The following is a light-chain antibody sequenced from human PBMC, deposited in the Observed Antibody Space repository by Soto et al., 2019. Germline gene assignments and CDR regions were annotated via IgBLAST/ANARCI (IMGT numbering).Light chain of an antibody. V-gene: IGKV1-5*01. CDR2: DAS. CDR1: QSINSW. J-gene: IGKJ1*01. Sequence: DLQMTQSPSTLSASVGDRVTITCRASQSINSWLAWYQQKPGKAPKLLIYDASSLESGVPSRFSGSGSGTEFTLTISSLQPDDFATYYCQQYNSYSPRWTFGQGTKVEIK. CDR3: QQYNSYSPRWT.